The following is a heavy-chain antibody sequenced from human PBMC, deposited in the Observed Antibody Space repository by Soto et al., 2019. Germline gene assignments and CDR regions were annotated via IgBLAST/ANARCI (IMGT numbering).Heavy chain of an antibody. CDR1: GFTFSSYA. J-gene: IGHJ6*02. D-gene: IGHD3-3*01. Sequence: EVQLLESGGGLVQPGGSLRLSCAASGFTFSSYAMSWVRQAPGKGLEWVSAISGSGGSTYYADSVKGRFTISRDNSKNALYQQMNSLRAEDTAVYYCAKGEALRFFEWPPRNYYYYGMDVWGQGTTFTVSS. CDR2: ISGSGGST. CDR3: AKGEALRFFEWPPRNYYYYGMDV. V-gene: IGHV3-23*01.